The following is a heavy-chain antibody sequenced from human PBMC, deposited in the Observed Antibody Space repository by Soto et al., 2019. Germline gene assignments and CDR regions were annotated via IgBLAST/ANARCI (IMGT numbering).Heavy chain of an antibody. V-gene: IGHV4-59*01. D-gene: IGHD3-9*01. CDR1: DDSSSNYK. Sequence: SETLSLTCTVSDDSSSNYKWSWIRQPPGRRLEWIGYIYYSGSTNYNPSLKSRVTISVDTSKNQFSLKLSSVTAADTAVYYCAGGCALYDILTGYVPRGGGFDIWGQGTMVTVS. CDR3: AGGCALYDILTGYVPRGGGFDI. J-gene: IGHJ3*02. CDR2: IYYSGST.